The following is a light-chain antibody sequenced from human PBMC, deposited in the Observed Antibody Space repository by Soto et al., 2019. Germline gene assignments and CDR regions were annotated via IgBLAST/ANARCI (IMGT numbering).Light chain of an antibody. Sequence: QSALTQPSSVSGSPGQSVTISCTGTSSDVGGYNYVSWYQQHPGKAPKLMISDVSKRPSGVPDRFSGSKSGNTASLTISGLQAEDEADYYCCSSAGTYTSVFAGGTKLTVL. V-gene: IGLV2-11*01. CDR1: SSDVGGYNY. CDR3: CSSAGTYTSV. CDR2: DVS. J-gene: IGLJ3*02.